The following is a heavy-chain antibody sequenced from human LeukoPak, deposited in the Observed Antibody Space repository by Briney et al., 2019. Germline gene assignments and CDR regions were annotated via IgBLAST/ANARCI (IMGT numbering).Heavy chain of an antibody. D-gene: IGHD5-12*01. V-gene: IGHV4-31*02. Sequence: LRLSCAASGFTVSSNYMSWVRQHPGKGPEWIGYISYGGNTYYNPSLKSRVAISADTPKNQFSLKLSSTTAADTAVYYCARAPVATPSEFDYWGQGTLVTVSS. J-gene: IGHJ4*02. CDR3: ARAPVATPSEFDY. CDR1: GFTVSSNY. CDR2: ISYGGNT.